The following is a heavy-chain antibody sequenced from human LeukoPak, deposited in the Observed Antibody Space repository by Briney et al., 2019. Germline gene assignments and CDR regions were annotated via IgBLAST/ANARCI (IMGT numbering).Heavy chain of an antibody. CDR2: INPNSGGT. CDR3: ARGITGTLTVYYYNYMDV. Sequence: ASVKVSCKASGYTFTGYYMHWVRQAPGQGLEWMGWINPNSGGTNYAQKFQGRVTMTRDTSISTAYMELSRLRSDDTAVYYCARGITGTLTVYYYNYMDVRGKGTTVTISS. V-gene: IGHV1-2*02. J-gene: IGHJ6*03. D-gene: IGHD1-20*01. CDR1: GYTFTGYY.